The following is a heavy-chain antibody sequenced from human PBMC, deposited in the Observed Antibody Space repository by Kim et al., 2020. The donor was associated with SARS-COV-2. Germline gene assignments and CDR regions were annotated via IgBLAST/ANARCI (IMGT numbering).Heavy chain of an antibody. Sequence: ASVKVSCKASGYTLSSYAMHWVRQAPGQRLEWMGWINAGNGNTKYSQEFQGRLTISRDTSASTAYMELSSLRSEDTAIYYCARTGYSTSLLGAGQLADYYYYYGMDVWGQGTTVTVSS. V-gene: IGHV1-3*01. CDR1: GYTLSSYA. CDR3: ARTGYSTSLLGAGQLADYYYYYGMDV. D-gene: IGHD6-13*01. CDR2: INAGNGNT. J-gene: IGHJ6*02.